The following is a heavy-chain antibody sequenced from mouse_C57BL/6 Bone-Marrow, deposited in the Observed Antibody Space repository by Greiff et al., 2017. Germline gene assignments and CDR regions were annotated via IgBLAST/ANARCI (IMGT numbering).Heavy chain of an antibody. V-gene: IGHV1-4*01. Sequence: VQLKQSGAELARPGASVKMSCKASGYTFTSYTMHWVKQRPGQGLEWIGYINPSSGYTKYNQKFRDKATLTADKSSSTAYRQLSSLTSEDSAVYYCARSYYGSSYVRDFDYWGQGTTLTVSS. D-gene: IGHD1-1*01. J-gene: IGHJ2*01. CDR1: GYTFTSYT. CDR3: ARSYYGSSYVRDFDY. CDR2: INPSSGYT.